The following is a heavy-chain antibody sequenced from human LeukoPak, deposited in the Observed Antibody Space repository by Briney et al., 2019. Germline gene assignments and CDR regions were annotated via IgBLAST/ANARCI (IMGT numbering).Heavy chain of an antibody. CDR3: ARISGFSSGWVFDF. V-gene: IGHV4-59*01. J-gene: IGHJ4*02. Sequence: SETLSLTCTVSGGSISSYYWSWIRQPPGKGLEWIGYIYSSGTTNYNSSLKSRVTVSLDTSEQFSLKLSSVTAADTAVYYCARISGFSSGWVFDFWGQGILVTVSS. CDR2: IYSSGTT. CDR1: GGSISSYY. D-gene: IGHD6-19*01.